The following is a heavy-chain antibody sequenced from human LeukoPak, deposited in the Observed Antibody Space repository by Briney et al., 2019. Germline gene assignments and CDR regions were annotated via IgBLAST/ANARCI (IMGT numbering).Heavy chain of an antibody. V-gene: IGHV1-2*02. CDR2: INPNSGGT. D-gene: IGHD2-2*01. J-gene: IGHJ6*03. Sequence: ASVKVSCKASGYTFTGYYMHWVRQAPGQGLEWMGWINPNSGGTNYAQKFQGRVTMTRDTSISTAYMELSRLRSDDTAVYYCARDPSVVVVPAGLSPYYYYMDVWGKGTTVTVSS. CDR1: GYTFTGYY. CDR3: ARDPSVVVVPAGLSPYYYYMDV.